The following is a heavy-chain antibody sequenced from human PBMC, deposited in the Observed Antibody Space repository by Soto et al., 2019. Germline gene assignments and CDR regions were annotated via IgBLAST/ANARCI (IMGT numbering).Heavy chain of an antibody. CDR2: INAGNGNT. V-gene: IGHV1-3*01. D-gene: IGHD2-15*01. CDR3: ARVMDIVVVVAASFAFDI. Sequence: ASVKVSCTASGYTFTGYAMHWVRQAPGQRLEWMGWINAGNGNTKYSQKFQGRVTITRDTSASTAYMELSSLRSEDTAVYYCARVMDIVVVVAASFAFDIWGQGTMVTVSS. CDR1: GYTFTGYA. J-gene: IGHJ3*02.